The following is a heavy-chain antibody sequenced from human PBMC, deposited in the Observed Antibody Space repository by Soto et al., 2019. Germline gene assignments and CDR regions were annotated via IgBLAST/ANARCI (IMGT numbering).Heavy chain of an antibody. CDR1: GYTFTSYA. J-gene: IGHJ2*01. CDR2: INAGNGNT. Sequence: QVQLVQSGAEVKKPGASVKVSYKASGYTFTSYAMHWVRQAPGQRLEWMGWINAGNGNTKYSQKFQGRVTITRDTSASTAYMELSSLRSEDTAVYYCARTGSHCTNGVCYTGGNWYFDLWGRGTLVTVSS. D-gene: IGHD2-8*01. CDR3: ARTGSHCTNGVCYTGGNWYFDL. V-gene: IGHV1-3*01.